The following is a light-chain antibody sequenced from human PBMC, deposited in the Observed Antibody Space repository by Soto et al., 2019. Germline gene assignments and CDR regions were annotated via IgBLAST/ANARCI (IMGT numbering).Light chain of an antibody. V-gene: IGLV2-14*01. Sequence: QSALTQPASVSGSPGQSITISCNGTSSDVGGYNYVSWYQQHPGKAPKLMIYDVSNRPSGVSNRFSGSKSGNTASLTISGLQAEDEADYYCRSYTSSSTYVFGTGTKVTVL. CDR1: SSDVGGYNY. CDR3: RSYTSSSTYV. J-gene: IGLJ1*01. CDR2: DVS.